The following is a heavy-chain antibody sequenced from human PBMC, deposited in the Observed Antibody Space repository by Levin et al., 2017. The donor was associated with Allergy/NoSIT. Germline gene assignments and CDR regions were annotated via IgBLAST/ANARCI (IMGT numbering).Heavy chain of an antibody. D-gene: IGHD3-16*01. CDR2: ISSDGNNK. CDR1: GFIFTSYS. V-gene: IGHV3-30-3*01. CDR3: AREMGKGYGSLFDY. J-gene: IGHJ4*02. Sequence: QSGGSLRLSCAASGFIFTSYSMHWVRQAPGKGLEWVAVISSDGNNKFFADSVKGRFTISRDNSKNTLYLQMNSLRPEDTAVYYCAREMGKGYGSLFDYWGQGSLVTVSS.